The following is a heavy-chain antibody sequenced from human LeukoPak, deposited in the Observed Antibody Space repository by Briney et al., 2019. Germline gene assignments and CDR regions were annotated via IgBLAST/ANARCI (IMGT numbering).Heavy chain of an antibody. CDR2: ISGSGAST. V-gene: IGHV3-23*01. Sequence: GGSLRLSCAASGFTFSIYAMSWVRQAPGEGLEWVSTISGSGASTYYADSVKGRFTISRDNSQNTLYLQMNSLRVEDTAVYYCAKKGSPGYYYYYMDVWGKGTTVTVSS. J-gene: IGHJ6*03. CDR3: AKKGSPGYYYYYMDV. D-gene: IGHD3-10*01. CDR1: GFTFSIYA.